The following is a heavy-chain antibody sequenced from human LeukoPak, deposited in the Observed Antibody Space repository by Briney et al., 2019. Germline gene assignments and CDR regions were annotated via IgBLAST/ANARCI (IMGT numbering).Heavy chain of an antibody. V-gene: IGHV3-53*01. J-gene: IGHJ4*02. CDR1: GFTVSSNY. CDR2: IYSGGST. Sequence: GGSLRLSCAASGFTVSSNYMSWVRQAPGKGLEWVSVIYSGGSTYYADSVKGRFTISRDNSKNTLYLQMSSLRAEDTAVYYCARVVFERAPSTYIGAYDSSGYFDYWGQGTLVTVSS. CDR3: ARVVFERAPSTYIGAYDSSGYFDY. D-gene: IGHD3-22*01.